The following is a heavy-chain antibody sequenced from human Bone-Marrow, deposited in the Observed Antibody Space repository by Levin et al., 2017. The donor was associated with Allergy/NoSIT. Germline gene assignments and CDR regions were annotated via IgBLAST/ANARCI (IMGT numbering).Heavy chain of an antibody. V-gene: IGHV3-23*01. D-gene: IGHD5-12*01. Sequence: EALSLTCAASGFTFSSYAMSWVRQAPGKGLEWVSAISGSGGSTYYADSVKGRFTISRDNSKNTLYLQMNSLRAEDTAVYYCAKEYSGYDFYDFDYWGQGTLVTVSS. J-gene: IGHJ4*02. CDR3: AKEYSGYDFYDFDY. CDR1: GFTFSSYA. CDR2: ISGSGGST.